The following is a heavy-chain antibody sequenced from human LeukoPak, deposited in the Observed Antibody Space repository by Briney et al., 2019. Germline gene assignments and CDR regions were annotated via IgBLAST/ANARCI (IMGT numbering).Heavy chain of an antibody. J-gene: IGHJ3*02. CDR3: TIVGAADAFDI. V-gene: IGHV3-73*01. CDR1: GFTFSGSA. CDR2: IRSKANSYAT. D-gene: IGHD1-26*01. Sequence: PGGSLRLSCAASGFTFSGSAMHWVRQASGKGLEWAGRIRSKANSYATAYAASVKGRFTISRDDSKNTAYLQMNSLKTEDTAVYYCTIVGAADAFDIWGQGTMVTVSS.